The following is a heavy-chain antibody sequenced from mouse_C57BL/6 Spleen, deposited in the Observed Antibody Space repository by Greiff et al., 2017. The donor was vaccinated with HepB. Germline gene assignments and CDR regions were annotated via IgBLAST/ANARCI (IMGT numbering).Heavy chain of an antibody. V-gene: IGHV1-81*01. J-gene: IGHJ4*01. CDR3: ARYDGYYAFYAMDY. CDR1: GYTFTSYG. D-gene: IGHD2-3*01. CDR2: IYPRSGNT. Sequence: QVQLKESGAELARPGASVKLSCKASGYTFTSYGISWVKQRTGQGLEWIGEIYPRSGNTYYNEKFKGKATLTADKSSSTAYMELRSLTSEDSAVYFCARYDGYYAFYAMDYWGQGTSVTVSS.